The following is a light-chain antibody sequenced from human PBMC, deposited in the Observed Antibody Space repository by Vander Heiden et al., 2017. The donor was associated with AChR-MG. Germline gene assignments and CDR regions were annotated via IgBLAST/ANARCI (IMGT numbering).Light chain of an antibody. CDR1: SSDIGGYNY. Sequence: QSALTQPASVSGSPGQSITISCTGSSSDIGGYNYVSWYQQHPGKAPKIMIYDVSERPSGVSNRFSGSKSGNTASLTISGLQAEEEADYYCASYTTSNSLGVFGGGTKLTVL. CDR3: ASYTTSNSLGV. V-gene: IGLV2-14*01. J-gene: IGLJ3*02. CDR2: DVS.